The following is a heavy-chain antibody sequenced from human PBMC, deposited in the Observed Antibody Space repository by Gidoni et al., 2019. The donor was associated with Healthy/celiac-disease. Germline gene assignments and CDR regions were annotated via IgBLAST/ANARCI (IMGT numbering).Heavy chain of an antibody. V-gene: IGHV3-73*02. CDR3: TRAVSDYYGSGSYAYYYGMDV. Sequence: EVQLVESGGGLVKHGGSLQLSCPASGFTFSGAAMHWVRQASGKGLELVGRIRSKAYVYATAYAASVKGRFTISRDDSKNTAYLQMNSLKTEDTAVYYCTRAVSDYYGSGSYAYYYGMDVWGQGTTVTVSS. J-gene: IGHJ6*02. CDR1: GFTFSGAA. CDR2: IRSKAYVYAT. D-gene: IGHD3-10*01.